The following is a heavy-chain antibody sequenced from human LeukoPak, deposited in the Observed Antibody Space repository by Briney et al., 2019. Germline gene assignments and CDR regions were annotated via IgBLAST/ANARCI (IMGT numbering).Heavy chain of an antibody. Sequence: ASVKVSCKASGYTFTSYDINWVRQATGQGLEWMGWISAYNGNTNYAQKLQGRVTMTTDTSTSTAYMELRSLRSDDTAVYYCARRHYGDYYMDVWGKGTTVTVSS. J-gene: IGHJ6*03. CDR3: ARRHYGDYYMDV. CDR2: ISAYNGNT. V-gene: IGHV1-18*01. D-gene: IGHD4-17*01. CDR1: GYTFTSYD.